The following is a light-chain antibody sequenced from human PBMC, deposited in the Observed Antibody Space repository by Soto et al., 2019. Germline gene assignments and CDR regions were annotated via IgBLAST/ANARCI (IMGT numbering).Light chain of an antibody. J-gene: IGKJ3*01. CDR3: HQFGRSPVFT. V-gene: IGKV3-20*01. CDR1: QTVNSNY. Sequence: EIVLTQSPGTLSLSPGERATLSCRASQTVNSNYLAWYQQRPGQAPRLLMYGSSIRAAGIPDRFSGSRSGADFSLNISRLEPEDFAAYHCHQFGRSPVFTFGPGNTVDIK. CDR2: GSS.